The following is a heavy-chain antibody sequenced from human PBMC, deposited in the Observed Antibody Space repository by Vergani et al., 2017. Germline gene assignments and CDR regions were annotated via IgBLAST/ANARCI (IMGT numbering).Heavy chain of an antibody. J-gene: IGHJ4*02. CDR3: AREAHYYDSSGYYYDY. V-gene: IGHV4-30-4*01. D-gene: IGHD3-22*01. Sequence: QVQLQESGPGLVKPSQTLSLTCTVSGGSISSGDYYWSWIRQPPGKGLEWIGYIYYSGSTYYNPSLKSRVTISVDTSKNQFSLKLSSVTAADTAVYYCAREAHYYDSSGYYYDYWGQGTLVTVSS. CDR1: GGSISSGDYY. CDR2: IYYSGST.